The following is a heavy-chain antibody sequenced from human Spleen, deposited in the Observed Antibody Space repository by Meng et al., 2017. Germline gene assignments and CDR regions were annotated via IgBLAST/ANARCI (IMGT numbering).Heavy chain of an antibody. D-gene: IGHD3-22*01. V-gene: IGHV4-39*07. J-gene: IGHJ4*02. CDR3: AREDSSASRDY. CDR1: GGSISSSSYY. CDR2: IYYSGST. Sequence: SETLSLTCTVSGGSISSSSYYWGWIRQPPGKGLEWIGSIYYSGSTYYNPSLKSRVTISVDTSKNQFSLKLSSVTAADTAVYYCAREDSSASRDYWGQGKLVTVSS.